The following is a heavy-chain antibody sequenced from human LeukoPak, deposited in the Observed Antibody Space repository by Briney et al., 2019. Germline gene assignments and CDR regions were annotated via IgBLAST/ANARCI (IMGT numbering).Heavy chain of an antibody. Sequence: ASVKVSCKASGYTFTSYDINWVRQATGQGLEWMGWMNPNSGNTGYAQKFQGRVTITRNTSISTAYMELSSLRSEDTAVYYCARGRGRYFDWLLTPTPEYYFDYWGQGTLVTVSS. CDR3: ARGRGRYFDWLLTPTPEYYFDY. CDR2: MNPNSGNT. CDR1: GYTFTSYD. J-gene: IGHJ4*02. V-gene: IGHV1-8*03. D-gene: IGHD3-9*01.